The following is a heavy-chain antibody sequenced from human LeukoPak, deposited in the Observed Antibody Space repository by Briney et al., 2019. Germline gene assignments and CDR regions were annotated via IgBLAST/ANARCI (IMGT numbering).Heavy chain of an antibody. D-gene: IGHD3-22*01. CDR3: ARVLRLLLLGDAFDI. J-gene: IGHJ3*02. CDR1: GGSISSYY. V-gene: IGHV4-59*08. CDR2: IYYSGST. Sequence: SETLSLTCTVSGGSISSYYWSWIRQPPGKGLEWIGYIYYSGSTNYNPSLKSRVTISVDTSKNQFSLKLSSVTAADTAVYYCARVLRLLLLGDAFDIWGQGTMVTVSS.